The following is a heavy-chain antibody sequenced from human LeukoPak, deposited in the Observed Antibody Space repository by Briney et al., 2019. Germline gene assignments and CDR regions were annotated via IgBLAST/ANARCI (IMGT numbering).Heavy chain of an antibody. CDR1: GFIFSSYS. J-gene: IGHJ4*02. V-gene: IGHV3-48*01. CDR2: ISSSSTI. D-gene: IGHD3-22*01. Sequence: GGSLRLSCVGSGFIFSSYSMNWVRQAPGKGLEWVSYISSSSTIYYADSVKGRFTISRDNAKNSLYLQMNSLRAEDTAVYYCARAPAHYYDSYYVGESYFDYWGQGTLVTVSS. CDR3: ARAPAHYYDSYYVGESYFDY.